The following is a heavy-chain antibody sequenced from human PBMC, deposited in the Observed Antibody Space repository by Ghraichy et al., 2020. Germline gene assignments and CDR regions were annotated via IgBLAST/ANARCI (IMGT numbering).Heavy chain of an antibody. D-gene: IGHD2-2*01. CDR3: AKGFRDCSSTSCYYFDY. Sequence: GGSLRLSCAASGFTFSMYDMSWVPQAPGKGLEWVSAISGSGGSTYYADSVKGRFTISRDNSKNTLYLQMNSLRAEDTAVYYCAKGFRDCSSTSCYYFDYWGQGTLVTVSS. J-gene: IGHJ4*02. V-gene: IGHV3-23*01. CDR2: ISGSGGST. CDR1: GFTFSMYD.